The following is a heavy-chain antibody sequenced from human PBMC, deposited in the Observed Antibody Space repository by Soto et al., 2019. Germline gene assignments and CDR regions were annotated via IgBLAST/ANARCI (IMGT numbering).Heavy chain of an antibody. CDR2: VSGYNGNT. J-gene: IGHJ6*02. Sequence: QVQLVQSGGEVKKAGASVKVSCKASGYTFTTSGVSWVRQAPGQGLEWMGWVSGYNGNTKYVENFQDRVTMTTDTSTGTAYLELRSLRTDDTAVYYCARAGELPYYYYGMDVWGQGTTVIVSS. D-gene: IGHD1-7*01. CDR1: GYTFTTSG. V-gene: IGHV1-18*01. CDR3: ARAGELPYYYYGMDV.